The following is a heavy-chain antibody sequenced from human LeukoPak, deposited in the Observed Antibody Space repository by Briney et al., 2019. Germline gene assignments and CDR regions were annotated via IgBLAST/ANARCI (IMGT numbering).Heavy chain of an antibody. J-gene: IGHJ4*02. D-gene: IGHD4-23*01. CDR3: ATGPYGGQAGYFDY. CDR2: FDPEDGET. CDR1: AYTLTELS. V-gene: IGHV1-24*01. Sequence: ASVKVSCKVSAYTLTELSMHWVLQAPGKGLEWMGGFDPEDGETIYAQKFQGRVTMTEDTSTDTAYMELSSLRSEDTAVYYCATGPYGGQAGYFDYWGQGTLVAVSS.